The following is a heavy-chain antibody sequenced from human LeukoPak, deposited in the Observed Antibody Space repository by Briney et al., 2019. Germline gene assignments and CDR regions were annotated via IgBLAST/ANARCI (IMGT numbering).Heavy chain of an antibody. J-gene: IGHJ4*02. V-gene: IGHV4-31*03. Sequence: NTSETLSLTCTVSGGSISSGGYYWSWFRQHPGKGLEWIGYIYYSGSTYYNPSLKSRVTISVDTSKNQFSLKLSSVTAADTAVYYCARLDYGDFYFDYWGQGTLVTVSS. CDR1: GGSISSGGYY. CDR2: IYYSGST. D-gene: IGHD4-17*01. CDR3: ARLDYGDFYFDY.